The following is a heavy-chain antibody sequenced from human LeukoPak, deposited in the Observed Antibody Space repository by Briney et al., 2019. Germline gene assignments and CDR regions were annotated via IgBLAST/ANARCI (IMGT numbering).Heavy chain of an antibody. Sequence: PSQTLSLTCTVSGGSISSGSYYWSWIRQPAGKGLEWIGRIYTSGSTNYNPSLKRRVTISVDTSKNQFSLKLSSVTAADTAVYYCARVPLVVPAAPARWFDPWGQGTLVTVSS. J-gene: IGHJ5*02. CDR2: IYTSGST. V-gene: IGHV4-61*02. CDR3: ARVPLVVPAAPARWFDP. CDR1: GGSISSGSYY. D-gene: IGHD2-2*01.